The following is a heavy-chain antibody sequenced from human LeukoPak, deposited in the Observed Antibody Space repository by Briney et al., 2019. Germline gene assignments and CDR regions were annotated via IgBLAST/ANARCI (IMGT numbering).Heavy chain of an antibody. D-gene: IGHD3-10*01. J-gene: IGHJ4*02. CDR1: GYTLTNYD. V-gene: IGHV1-18*01. CDR2: ISAYNGNT. CDR3: ARDPYGSGPLIGTFDY. Sequence: ASVKVSCKPSGYTLTNYDVSWVRQAPGQGLEWMGWISAYNGNTNYAQKFQGRVTMTRDTSISTAYMELSRLRSDDTAVYYCARDPYGSGPLIGTFDYWGPGTLVTVSS.